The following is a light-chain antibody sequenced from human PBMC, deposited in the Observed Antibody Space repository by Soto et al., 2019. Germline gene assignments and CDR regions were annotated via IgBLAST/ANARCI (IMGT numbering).Light chain of an antibody. J-gene: IGLJ3*02. Sequence: QSALTQPASVSGSPGQSITISCTGTSSDIGGYNFVSWYQQHPGNAPKLIIYDVTTRPSGVSNRFSGSKSGNAASLTISGLQAEDEAHYYCNSYTTSSAVVFGGGTKLTVL. V-gene: IGLV2-14*01. CDR2: DVT. CDR1: SSDIGGYNF. CDR3: NSYTTSSAVV.